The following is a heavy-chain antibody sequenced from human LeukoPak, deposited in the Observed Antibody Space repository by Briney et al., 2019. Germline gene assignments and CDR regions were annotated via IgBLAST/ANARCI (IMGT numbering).Heavy chain of an antibody. CDR2: ISSSSSYI. D-gene: IGHD6-13*01. V-gene: IGHV3-21*01. CDR3: AREPIAAAGIDYYYYGMDV. CDR1: GFTFSSYS. Sequence: GGSLRLSCAASGFTFSSYSMNWVRQAPGKGLEWVSSISSSSSYIYCADSVKGRFTISRDNAKNSLYLQMNSLRAEDTAVYYCAREPIAAAGIDYYYYGMDVWGQGTTVTVSS. J-gene: IGHJ6*02.